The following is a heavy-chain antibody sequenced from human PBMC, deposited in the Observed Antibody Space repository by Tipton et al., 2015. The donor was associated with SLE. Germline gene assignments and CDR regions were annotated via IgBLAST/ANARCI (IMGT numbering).Heavy chain of an antibody. D-gene: IGHD4/OR15-4a*01. J-gene: IGHJ5*02. CDR1: GGSFSGYY. V-gene: IGHV4-34*01. Sequence: TLSLTCAVYGGSFSGYYWSWLRQSPGKGLEWIGEINHSGTTNYNPSLKSRVTISVDRSNNQFSLNLRSVTAADTAVYYCARERIEEYGGKENWIDPWGQGTLVTVSS. CDR3: ARERIEEYGGKENWIDP. CDR2: INHSGTT.